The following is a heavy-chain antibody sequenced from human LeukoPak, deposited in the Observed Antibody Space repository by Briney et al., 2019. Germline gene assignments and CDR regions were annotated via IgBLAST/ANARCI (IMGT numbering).Heavy chain of an antibody. CDR3: ARHVRYCSSTSCSRVNTGRGYYFDY. J-gene: IGHJ4*02. D-gene: IGHD2-2*01. Sequence: SETLSLTCGVHGGSFSDYDWSWIRQPPGKGLEWIGEINQSGSTNCDPSLKSRVSMSIDTSKNQFSLKLSSVTAADTAVYYCARHVRYCSSTSCSRVNTGRGYYFDYWGQGTLVTVSS. V-gene: IGHV4-34*01. CDR1: GGSFSDYD. CDR2: INQSGST.